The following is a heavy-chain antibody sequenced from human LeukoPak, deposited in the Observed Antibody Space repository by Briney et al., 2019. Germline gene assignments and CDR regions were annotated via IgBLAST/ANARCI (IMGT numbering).Heavy chain of an antibody. CDR1: GFTFSDYY. V-gene: IGHV3-71*01. D-gene: IGHD2-2*01. J-gene: IGHJ4*02. Sequence: PGGSLRLSCAASGFTFSDYYMSWVRQAPGEGLEWVGFLRSIAYGVTTEYAASVKGRFTNSRDDSKSIAYLQMNSLKTEDTAVYYCARAGDVVVPTTNPFDSWGQGTLVTVSS. CDR3: ARAGDVVVPTTNPFDS. CDR2: LRSIAYGVTT.